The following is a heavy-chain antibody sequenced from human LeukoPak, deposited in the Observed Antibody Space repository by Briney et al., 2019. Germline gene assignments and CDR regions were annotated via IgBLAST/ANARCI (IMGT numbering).Heavy chain of an antibody. V-gene: IGHV4-34*01. CDR2: INHSGST. D-gene: IGHD1-14*01. Sequence: PSETLSLICAVYGGSFSGYYWSWIRHPPGKGLEWIGEINHSGSTNYNPSLKSRVTISVDTSKNQFSLKLSSVTAADTAVYYCASGTTHYYYMDVWGKGTTVTVSS. CDR3: ASGTTHYYYMDV. CDR1: GGSFSGYY. J-gene: IGHJ6*03.